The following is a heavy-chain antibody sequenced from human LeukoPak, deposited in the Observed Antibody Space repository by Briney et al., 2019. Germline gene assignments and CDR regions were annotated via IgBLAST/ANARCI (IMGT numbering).Heavy chain of an antibody. D-gene: IGHD1-14*01. CDR1: GGSISISNYY. CDR3: ARDQGSIILGYFDD. J-gene: IGHJ4*02. V-gene: IGHV4-39*07. Sequence: SETLSLTCTVSGGSISISNYYWGWIRQPPGKGLEWIGSMSYSGRTYYNPSLNTRVTVSLDTSKNQFSLNLISVTAADTAVYYCARDQGSIILGYFDDWGQGTLVTVSS. CDR2: MSYSGRT.